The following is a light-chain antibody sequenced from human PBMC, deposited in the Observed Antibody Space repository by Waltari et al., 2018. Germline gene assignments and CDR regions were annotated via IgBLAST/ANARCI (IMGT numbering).Light chain of an antibody. V-gene: IGKV1-33*01. J-gene: IGKJ4*01. CDR3: QQYDNLPL. CDR2: DAT. CDR1: QDISNY. Sequence: DLQLTQSPSSLSASVGDSITITCQASQDISNYLNWYQQKPGKAPKLLIYDATSLETGVPSRFSGSGSGTDFTFPISSLQPEDIATYYWQQYDNLPLFGGGTKVEIK.